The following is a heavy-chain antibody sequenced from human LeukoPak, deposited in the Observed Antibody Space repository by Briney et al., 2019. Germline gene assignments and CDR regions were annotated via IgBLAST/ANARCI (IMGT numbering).Heavy chain of an antibody. Sequence: KPSETLSLTCAIYGGSFSGYYWSWIRQPPGKGLEWIGEINHSGSTNYNPSLKSRVTISVDTSKDQFSLKLSSVTAADTAVYYCAREAYGGNIHTPPVAFDIWGQGTMVTVSS. V-gene: IGHV4-34*01. J-gene: IGHJ3*02. CDR2: INHSGST. CDR3: AREAYGGNIHTPPVAFDI. D-gene: IGHD4-23*01. CDR1: GGSFSGYY.